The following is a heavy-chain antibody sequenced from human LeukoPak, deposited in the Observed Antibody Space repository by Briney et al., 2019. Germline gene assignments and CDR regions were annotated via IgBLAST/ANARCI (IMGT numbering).Heavy chain of an antibody. CDR1: GFAFSSYS. V-gene: IGHV3-21*01. CDR2: ISSSSSYI. J-gene: IGHJ3*02. D-gene: IGHD3-16*01. Sequence: KPGGSLRLSCAASGFAFSSYSMNWVRQAPGKGLEWVSSISSSSSYIYHADSVKGRFTISRDNAKNSLYLQMNSLRAEDTAVYYCARALGGSTGAFDIWGQGTMVTVSS. CDR3: ARALGGSTGAFDI.